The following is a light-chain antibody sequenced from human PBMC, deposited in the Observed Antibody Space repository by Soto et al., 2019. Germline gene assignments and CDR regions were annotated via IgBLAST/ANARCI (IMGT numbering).Light chain of an antibody. CDR3: HQRSNWPRT. Sequence: EIVMTQSPATLSVSPGERATLSCRASHRVSSYLAWYQQKPGQAPRLLIYGTSTRATGIPARFSGSGSGTEFTLTISSLEAEDSAVYYCHQRSNWPRTFGGGTKVDIK. J-gene: IGKJ4*01. CDR1: HRVSSY. CDR2: GTS. V-gene: IGKV3-11*01.